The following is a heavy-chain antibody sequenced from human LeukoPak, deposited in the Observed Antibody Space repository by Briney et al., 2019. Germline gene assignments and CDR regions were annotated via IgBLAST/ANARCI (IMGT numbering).Heavy chain of an antibody. CDR3: ARVTPDPWGTGAIDI. J-gene: IGHJ3*02. V-gene: IGHV1-2*02. D-gene: IGHD7-27*01. Sequence: ASVKVSCKASGYTFTGYYMHWVRQAPGQGLEWMGWINPNSGGTNYAQNFQGRVTMTRDTSISTGYMELRRLSSDDTAVYYCARVTPDPWGTGAIDIWGQGTVVTVSS. CDR2: INPNSGGT. CDR1: GYTFTGYY.